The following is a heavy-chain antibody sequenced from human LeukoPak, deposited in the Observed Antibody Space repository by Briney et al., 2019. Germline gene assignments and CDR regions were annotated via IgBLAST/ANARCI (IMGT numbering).Heavy chain of an antibody. D-gene: IGHD3-10*01. CDR2: ICESGST. J-gene: IGHJ5*02. Sequence: PSRTLSLTCTVSGGSISSGGYYWSWIRQHPGKGLEWIGYICESGSTYYNPSLKSRVTISVDTSKNQFSLRLSSVTAADTAVYYCARVFSITMVRGAANWFDPWGQGTLVTVSS. V-gene: IGHV4-31*03. CDR1: GGSISSGGYY. CDR3: ARVFSITMVRGAANWFDP.